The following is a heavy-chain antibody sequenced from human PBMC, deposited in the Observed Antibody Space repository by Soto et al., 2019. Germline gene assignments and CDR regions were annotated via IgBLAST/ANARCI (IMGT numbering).Heavy chain of an antibody. CDR2: IKQDGSEK. D-gene: IGHD3-22*01. Sequence: GGSLRLSCAASGFTFSSYWMSWVRQAPGKGLEWVANIKQDGSEKYYVDSVKGRFTISRDNAKNSLYLQMNSLRAEDTAVYYCAREHAYYYDNGAFDIWGQGTMVTVSS. CDR3: AREHAYYYDNGAFDI. J-gene: IGHJ3*02. V-gene: IGHV3-7*01. CDR1: GFTFSSYW.